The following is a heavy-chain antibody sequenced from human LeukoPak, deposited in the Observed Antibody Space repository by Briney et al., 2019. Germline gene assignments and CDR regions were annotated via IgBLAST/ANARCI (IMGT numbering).Heavy chain of an antibody. CDR1: GGXFSSHA. D-gene: IGHD3-10*01. J-gene: IGHJ6*02. Sequence: GASVKVSCKASGGXFSSHAINWVRQAPGQGLEWMGWINPNSGGTNYAQKFQGRVTMTRDTSISTAYMELSRLRSDDTAVYYCARWHYYGSGSYYNEYYYYYGMDVWGQGTTVTVSS. CDR3: ARWHYYGSGSYYNEYYYYYGMDV. CDR2: INPNSGGT. V-gene: IGHV1-2*02.